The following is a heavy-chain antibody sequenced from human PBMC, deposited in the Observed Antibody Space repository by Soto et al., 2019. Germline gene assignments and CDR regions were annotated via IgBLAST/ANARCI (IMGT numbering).Heavy chain of an antibody. D-gene: IGHD6-19*01. Sequence: SETLSLTCAVYGGSFSGHFWTWIRQPPGKGLEWIGEINHSGNTYYNPSLKSRVTVSVDTSENHFSLRLTSVTAADTAVYYCVRGQWLPRGEYWGQGNLVTVSS. CDR3: VRGQWLPRGEY. CDR2: INHSGNT. J-gene: IGHJ4*02. V-gene: IGHV4-34*01. CDR1: GGSFSGHF.